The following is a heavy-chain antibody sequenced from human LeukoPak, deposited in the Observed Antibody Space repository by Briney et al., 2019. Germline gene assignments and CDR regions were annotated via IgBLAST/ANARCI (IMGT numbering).Heavy chain of an antibody. CDR1: GFTFSSAW. Sequence: GGSLRLSCAASGFTFSSAWMTWVRQAPGKGLECVGRVKSKTDGGAIAYAAPVRGRFTISRDDSKNILYLQMNSLKTEDTAVYYCTTDPRHNFYIGGGQGTLVTVSS. V-gene: IGHV3-15*01. CDR2: VKSKTDGGAI. CDR3: TTDPRHNFYIG. D-gene: IGHD1-20*01. J-gene: IGHJ4*02.